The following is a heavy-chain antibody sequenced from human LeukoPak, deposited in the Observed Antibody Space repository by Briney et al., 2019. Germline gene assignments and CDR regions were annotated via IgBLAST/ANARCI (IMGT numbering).Heavy chain of an antibody. CDR1: GFTFTGYS. V-gene: IGHV3-23*01. Sequence: GGSLRLSCAASGFTFTGYSMSWVRQAPGQGLEWVSAISGSGGSTYYADSVKGRFTISRDNSKNTLYLQMNSLRAEDTAVYYCAKDPELTGDPRFDYWGQGTLVTVSS. CDR3: AKDPELTGDPRFDY. CDR2: ISGSGGST. J-gene: IGHJ4*02. D-gene: IGHD7-27*01.